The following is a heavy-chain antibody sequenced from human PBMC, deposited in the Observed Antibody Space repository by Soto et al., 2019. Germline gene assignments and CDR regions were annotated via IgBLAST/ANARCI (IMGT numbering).Heavy chain of an antibody. J-gene: IGHJ4*02. CDR3: VRGKEGDFVFDY. V-gene: IGHV3-23*01. CDR2: VTDSGGST. D-gene: IGHD2-21*02. CDR1: GFIFGTYA. Sequence: EVQLLESGGGLVQPGGSLRLSCAASGFIFGTYAMSWVRQAPGKGLEWVSAVTDSGGSTYYAGSVKGRFTISRDNSKNTLYLQMNSLRAEDTAVYYRVRGKEGDFVFDYWGQGTLVTVSS.